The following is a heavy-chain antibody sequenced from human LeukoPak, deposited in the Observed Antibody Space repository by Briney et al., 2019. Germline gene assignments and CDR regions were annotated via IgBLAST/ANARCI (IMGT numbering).Heavy chain of an antibody. J-gene: IGHJ4*02. CDR1: GFTFSSYW. CDR2: ISGSGGST. V-gene: IGHV3-23*01. CDR3: AKGRGYYYGSGDPYYFDY. D-gene: IGHD3-10*01. Sequence: PGGSLRLSCAASGFTFSSYWMSWVRQAPGKGLEWVSAISGSGGSTYYADSVKGRFTISRDNSKNTLYLQMNSLRAEDTAVYYCAKGRGYYYGSGDPYYFDYWGQGTLVTVSS.